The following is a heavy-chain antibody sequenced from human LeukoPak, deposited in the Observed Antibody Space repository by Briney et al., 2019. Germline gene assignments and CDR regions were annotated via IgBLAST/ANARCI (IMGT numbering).Heavy chain of an antibody. J-gene: IGHJ5*02. CDR2: ISWNSGSI. D-gene: IGHD6-19*01. CDR3: AKGANVAVAGAYWFDP. Sequence: GGPLRLSCAASGFTFDDYAMHWVRQVPGKGLEWVSGISWNSGSIGYADSVKGRFTISRDNAKNSLYLQMNSLRAEDTALYYCAKGANVAVAGAYWFDPWGQGTLVTVSS. V-gene: IGHV3-9*01. CDR1: GFTFDDYA.